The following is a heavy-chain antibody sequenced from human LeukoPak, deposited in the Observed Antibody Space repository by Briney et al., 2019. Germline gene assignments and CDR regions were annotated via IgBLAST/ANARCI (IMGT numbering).Heavy chain of an antibody. CDR3: ARGGYRWLATYYFDY. V-gene: IGHV1-69*05. CDR1: GGTFSSYA. J-gene: IGHJ4*02. D-gene: IGHD6-19*01. CDR2: IIPIFGTA. Sequence: SVKVSCKASGGTFSSYAISWVRQAPGQGLEWMGRIIPIFGTANYAQKFQGRVTMTRNTSISTAYMELSSLRSEDTAVYYCARGGYRWLATYYFDYWGQGTLVTVSS.